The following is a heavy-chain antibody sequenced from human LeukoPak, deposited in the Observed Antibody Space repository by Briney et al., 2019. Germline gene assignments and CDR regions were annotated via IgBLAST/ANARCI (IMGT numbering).Heavy chain of an antibody. CDR3: ARGWNYYGSGSLPMKYFDY. CDR2: IYYSGST. V-gene: IGHV4-4*02. CDR1: GGSISTSNW. D-gene: IGHD3-10*01. J-gene: IGHJ4*02. Sequence: PSETLSLTCAVSGGSISTSNWWNWVRQPPGKGLEWIGEIYYSGSTNYNPSLKSRDTISIDKSKNQFSPKLSSVTAADTAVYYCARGWNYYGSGSLPMKYFDYWGQGTLVTVSS.